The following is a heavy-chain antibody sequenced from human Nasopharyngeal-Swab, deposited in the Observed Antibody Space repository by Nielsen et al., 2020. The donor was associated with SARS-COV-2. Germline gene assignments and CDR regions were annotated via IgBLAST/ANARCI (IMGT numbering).Heavy chain of an antibody. D-gene: IGHD6-19*01. V-gene: IGHV3-21*05. CDR1: GFIFTTYA. Sequence: GESLKISCVGSGFIFTTYAINWVRQAPGKGLEWVSHISVSGADIHYGDSVRGRFTISRDNTKNSVYLQMNSLRAEDTAVYYCARDPSSGWESWRFDPWGQGTLVTVSS. J-gene: IGHJ5*02. CDR2: ISVSGADI. CDR3: ARDPSSGWESWRFDP.